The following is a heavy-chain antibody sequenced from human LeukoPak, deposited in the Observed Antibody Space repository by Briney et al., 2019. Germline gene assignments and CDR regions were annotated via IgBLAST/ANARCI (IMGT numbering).Heavy chain of an antibody. J-gene: IGHJ3*02. Sequence: GGSLRLSCAASGFTFSSYAMSWVRQAPGKGLEWVSAISGSGGSTYYADSVKGRFTISRDNSKNTLYLQMNSLRAEDTAVYYCAKDSLDYYDSSAPGAIYAFDIWGQGTMVTVSS. CDR2: ISGSGGST. CDR3: AKDSLDYYDSSAPGAIYAFDI. V-gene: IGHV3-23*01. CDR1: GFTFSSYA. D-gene: IGHD3-22*01.